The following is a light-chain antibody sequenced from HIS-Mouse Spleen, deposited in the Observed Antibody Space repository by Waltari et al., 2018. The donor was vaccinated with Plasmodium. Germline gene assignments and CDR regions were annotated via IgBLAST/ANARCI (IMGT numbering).Light chain of an antibody. J-gene: IGKJ4*01. Sequence: AIRMTQSPSSFPASTGDRVTITSRATQGISSYLAWYQQKPGKAPKRLIYASSTLQSGVPSRFSGSGSGTDFTLTISCLQSEDFATYYCQQYYSYPLTFGGGTKVEIK. CDR3: QQYYSYPLT. CDR1: QGISSY. CDR2: ASS. V-gene: IGKV1-8*01.